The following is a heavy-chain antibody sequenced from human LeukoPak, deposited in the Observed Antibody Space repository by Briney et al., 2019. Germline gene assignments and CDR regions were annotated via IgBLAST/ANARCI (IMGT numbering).Heavy chain of an antibody. CDR2: INPNSGGT. D-gene: IGHD6-19*01. V-gene: IGHV1-2*02. Sequence: ASVKVSCKASGYTFTGYYMHWVRQAPGQGLEWMGWINPNSGGTNYAQKFQGRVTMTRDTSISTAYMELSRLRSDDTAVYYCARDIAVAGKECWFDPWGQGTLVTVSS. CDR3: ARDIAVAGKECWFDP. CDR1: GYTFTGYY. J-gene: IGHJ5*02.